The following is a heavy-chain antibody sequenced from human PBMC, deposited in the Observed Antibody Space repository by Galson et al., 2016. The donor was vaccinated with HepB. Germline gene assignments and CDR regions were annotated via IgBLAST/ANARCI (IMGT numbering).Heavy chain of an antibody. Sequence: SLRLSCAASGFTFSSYSMSWVRQAPGKGLEWVSSISTSSTYIYYADSVKGRFTISRDSAKSSLYLQMNSLRAEDTAVYYCARDPYDYSGYYVYWGQGTLVTVSS. CDR2: ISTSSTYI. CDR1: GFTFSSYS. J-gene: IGHJ4*02. V-gene: IGHV3-21*01. CDR3: ARDPYDYSGYYVY. D-gene: IGHD3-22*01.